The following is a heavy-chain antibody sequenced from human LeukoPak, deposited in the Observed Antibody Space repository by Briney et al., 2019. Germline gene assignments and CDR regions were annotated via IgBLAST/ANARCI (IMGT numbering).Heavy chain of an antibody. CDR1: GFTFSDYY. Sequence: GGSLRLSCAASGFTFSDYYMSWIRQAPGKGLEWVSYISSSGNTIYYADSVKGRFTISRDNAKNSLYLQMNSLRAEDTAVYYCARPEYGSSWQIFDYWGQGTLVTASS. CDR3: ARPEYGSSWQIFDY. V-gene: IGHV3-11*01. CDR2: ISSSGNTI. D-gene: IGHD6-13*01. J-gene: IGHJ4*02.